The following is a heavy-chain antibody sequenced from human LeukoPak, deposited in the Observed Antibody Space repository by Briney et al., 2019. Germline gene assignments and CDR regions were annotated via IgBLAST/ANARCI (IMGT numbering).Heavy chain of an antibody. CDR2: IYPGDSDT. CDR3: ARHYYDSSGFTSFDY. D-gene: IGHD3-22*01. J-gene: IGHJ4*02. Sequence: GESLKISGKGSGYRFTSPWSGWVRQLHGKGLEWMGIIYPGDSDTRYSPSFQGQVTISADKSTSSASLQWSSLKASDTAMYYCARHYYDSSGFTSFDYWGQGTLVTVSS. V-gene: IGHV5-51*01. CDR1: GYRFTSPW.